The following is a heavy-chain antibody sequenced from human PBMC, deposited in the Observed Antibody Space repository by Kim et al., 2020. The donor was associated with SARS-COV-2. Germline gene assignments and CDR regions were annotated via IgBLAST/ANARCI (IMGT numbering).Heavy chain of an antibody. Sequence: TTSYAQKFQGRVTMTRDTSTTIVYMELTSLRSEDTAVYYCARYGDHLDYWGQGTLVTVSS. D-gene: IGHD4-17*01. J-gene: IGHJ4*02. CDR3: ARYGDHLDY. V-gene: IGHV1-46*01. CDR2: TT.